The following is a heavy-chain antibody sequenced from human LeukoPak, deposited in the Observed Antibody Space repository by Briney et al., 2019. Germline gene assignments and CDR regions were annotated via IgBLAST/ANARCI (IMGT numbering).Heavy chain of an antibody. CDR1: GFTFSSYA. CDR2: IKEDGSEK. D-gene: IGHD3-22*01. Sequence: GGSLRLSCAASGFTFSSYAMSWVRQAPGKGLEWVANIKEDGSEKYYVDSVKGRFTMSRDNAKNSVYLQMNSLRAEDTAVYYCARDPMIVVTYGGYYFDYWGQGTLVTVSS. CDR3: ARDPMIVVTYGGYYFDY. J-gene: IGHJ4*02. V-gene: IGHV3-7*01.